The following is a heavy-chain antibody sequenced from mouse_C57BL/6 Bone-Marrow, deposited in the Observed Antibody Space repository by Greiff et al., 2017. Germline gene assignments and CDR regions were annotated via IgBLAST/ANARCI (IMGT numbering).Heavy chain of an antibody. CDR3: TPRLYYFDY. J-gene: IGHJ2*01. CDR1: GFNIKDDY. Sequence: VQLKQSGAELVRPGASVKLSCTASGFNIKDDYMHWVKQRPEQGLEWIGWIVPENGDTEYASKFQGKATITADTSSNTAYLQLSSLTSEDTAVYYCTPRLYYFDYWGQGTTLTVSS. CDR2: IVPENGDT. V-gene: IGHV14-4*01.